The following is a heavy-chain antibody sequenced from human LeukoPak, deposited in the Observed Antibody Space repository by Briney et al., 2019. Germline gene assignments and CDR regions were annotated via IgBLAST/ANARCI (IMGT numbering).Heavy chain of an antibody. CDR1: GGSFSGYY. Sequence: SETLSLTCAVYGGSFSGYYWSWIRQPPGKGLEWIGEINHSGSTNYNPSLKSRVTISVDTSKNQFSLKLSSVTAADTAVYYCATGVSWLRSHAFDIWGQGTMVTVSS. D-gene: IGHD5-12*01. J-gene: IGHJ3*02. CDR3: ATGVSWLRSHAFDI. V-gene: IGHV4-34*01. CDR2: INHSGST.